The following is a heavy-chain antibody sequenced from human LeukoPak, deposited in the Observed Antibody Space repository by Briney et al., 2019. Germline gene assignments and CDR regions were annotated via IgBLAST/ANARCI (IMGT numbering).Heavy chain of an antibody. CDR3: ARGSRSTVTTGNYYYYYYMDV. D-gene: IGHD4-17*01. V-gene: IGHV3-7*04. CDR2: IKKDGSEK. J-gene: IGHJ6*03. Sequence: GGSLRLSCTASGFTFGDYAMTWVRQAPGKGLEWVANIKKDGSEKYYVDSVKGRFTISRDSAKNSLYLQMNSLRAEDTAVYYCARGSRSTVTTGNYYYYYYMDVWGKGTTVTVSS. CDR1: GFTFGDYA.